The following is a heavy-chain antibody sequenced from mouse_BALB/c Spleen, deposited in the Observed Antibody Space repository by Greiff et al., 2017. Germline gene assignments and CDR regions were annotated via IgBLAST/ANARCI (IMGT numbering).Heavy chain of an antibody. CDR3: AIPYGNYYAMDY. Sequence: EVQLQQPGAELVKPGASVKLSCKASGYTFTSYWMHWVKQSHGKSLEWIGDINPNNGGTIYNQKFKGKATLTVDKSSSTAYMELRSLTSEDTAVYYCAIPYGNYYAMDYWGQGTSVAVSS. J-gene: IGHJ4*01. V-gene: IGHV1-18*01. D-gene: IGHD2-10*02. CDR1: GYTFTSYW. CDR2: INPNNGGT.